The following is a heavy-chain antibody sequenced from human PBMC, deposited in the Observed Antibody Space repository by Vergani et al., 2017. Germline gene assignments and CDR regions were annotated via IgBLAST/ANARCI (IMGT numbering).Heavy chain of an antibody. CDR1: GFTFSSYA. V-gene: IGHV3-23*01. J-gene: IGHJ4*02. D-gene: IGHD3-22*01. Sequence: EVQLLESGGGLVQPGGSLRLSCAASGFTFSSYAMSWVRQAPGKGLEWVSAISGSGGSTYYADSVKGRFTISRDNAKNSLYLQMNSLRAEDTAVYYWARGPDYYDSSGYYDYWGQGTLVTVSS. CDR2: ISGSGGST. CDR3: ARGPDYYDSSGYYDY.